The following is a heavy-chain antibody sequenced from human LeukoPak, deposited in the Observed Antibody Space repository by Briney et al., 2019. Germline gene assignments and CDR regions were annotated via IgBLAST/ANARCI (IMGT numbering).Heavy chain of an antibody. CDR1: GGSFSGYY. CDR2: IYYSGST. CDR3: ARGLQLFDP. Sequence: SETLSLTCAVYGGSFSGYYWSWIRQPPGKGLEWIGYIYYSGSTNYNPSLKSRVTISVDTSKNQFSLKLSSVTAADTAVYYCARGLQLFDPWGQGTLVTVSS. J-gene: IGHJ5*02. V-gene: IGHV4-59*01. D-gene: IGHD1-1*01.